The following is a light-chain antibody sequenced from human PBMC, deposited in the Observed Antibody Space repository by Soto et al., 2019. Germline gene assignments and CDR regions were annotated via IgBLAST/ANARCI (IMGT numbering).Light chain of an antibody. CDR2: AAS. V-gene: IGKV1-8*01. Sequence: AIRMTQSPSSLSASTGDRVTITCRASQGISSYLAWYQQKPGKAPKLLIYAASTLQSGVPSRFSGSGSGTDFTLTISCLQSEDFATYYCQQYYSYPVTIGQGTEVDIK. CDR1: QGISSY. J-gene: IGKJ1*01. CDR3: QQYYSYPVT.